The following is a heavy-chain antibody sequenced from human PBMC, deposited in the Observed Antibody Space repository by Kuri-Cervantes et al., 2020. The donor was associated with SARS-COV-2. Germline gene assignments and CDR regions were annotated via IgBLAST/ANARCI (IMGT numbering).Heavy chain of an antibody. CDR1: GFTFSSYG. J-gene: IGHJ5*02. D-gene: IGHD3-9*01. CDR2: IRYDGSNK. CDR3: AKDRYDILTGYRSWFDP. Sequence: GESLKISCAASGFTFSSYGMHWVRQAPGKGLEWVAFIRYDGSNKYSADSVKGRFTISRDNSKNTLYLQMNSLRAEDTAVYYCAKDRYDILTGYRSWFDPWGQGTLVTVSS. V-gene: IGHV3-30*02.